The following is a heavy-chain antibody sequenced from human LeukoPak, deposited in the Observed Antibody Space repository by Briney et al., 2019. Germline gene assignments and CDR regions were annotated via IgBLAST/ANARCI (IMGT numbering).Heavy chain of an antibody. CDR1: GVTFSSYS. J-gene: IGHJ4*02. CDR2: ISSSSSTI. Sequence: PGGSLRLSCAASGVTFSSYSMNWVRQAPGKGLEWVSYISSSSSTIYYADSVKGRFTISRDNAKNSLYLQMNSLRAEDAAVYYCARGQRLFDYWGQGTLVTVSS. D-gene: IGHD3-22*01. CDR3: ARGQRLFDY. V-gene: IGHV3-48*04.